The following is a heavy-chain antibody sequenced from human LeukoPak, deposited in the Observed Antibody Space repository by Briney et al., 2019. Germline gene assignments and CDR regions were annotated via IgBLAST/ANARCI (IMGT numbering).Heavy chain of an antibody. CDR3: AREQRVLSGLFDY. D-gene: IGHD6-25*01. Sequence: SETLSLTCTVSGYSISSGYYWGWIRQPAGKGLEWIGRIYTSGSTNYNPSHKSRVTMSVDTSKNQFSLKLSSVTAADTAVYYCAREQRVLSGLFDYWGQGTLVTVSS. V-gene: IGHV4-4*07. CDR1: GYSISSGYY. J-gene: IGHJ4*02. CDR2: IYTSGST.